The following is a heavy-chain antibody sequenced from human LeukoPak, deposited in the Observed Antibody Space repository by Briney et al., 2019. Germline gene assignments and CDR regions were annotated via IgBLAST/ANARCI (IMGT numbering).Heavy chain of an antibody. V-gene: IGHV3-7*01. J-gene: IGHJ6*02. Sequence: GGSLRLSCAASGFTFSSYWMSWVRQAPGKGLEWVANIKQDGSEKYYVDSVKGRFTISRDNAKNSLYLQMNSLRAEDTAVYYCARVVFRAENYYYYGMDVWGQGTTVTVSS. CDR1: GFTFSSYW. CDR2: IKQDGSEK. CDR3: ARVVFRAENYYYYGMDV.